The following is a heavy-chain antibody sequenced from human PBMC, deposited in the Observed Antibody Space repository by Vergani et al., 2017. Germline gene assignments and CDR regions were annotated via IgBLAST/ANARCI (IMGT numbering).Heavy chain of an antibody. J-gene: IGHJ6*03. CDR1: GFSFSSRA. CDR2: ISNDGSKK. Sequence: QVQLAESGGGRVQPGRSLRLSCAASGFSFSSRAIHWVRQAPGKGLEWVAVISNDGSKKYYADSVKGRFTISRDNSKNTLDLQMNSLRTQDTAVYYCAKAGSVTSGSLQYNFYMDVWGK. V-gene: IGHV3-30*18. CDR3: AKAGSVTSGSLQYNFYMDV. D-gene: IGHD3-10*01.